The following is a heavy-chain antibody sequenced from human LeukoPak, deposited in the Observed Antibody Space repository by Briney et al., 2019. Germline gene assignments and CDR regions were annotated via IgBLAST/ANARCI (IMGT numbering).Heavy chain of an antibody. CDR3: TTDKLGHFWSGYPMSYYFDY. V-gene: IGHV3-15*01. J-gene: IGHJ4*02. CDR2: IKSETDGGTT. Sequence: PGGSLRLSCAASGFTFSDYYMSWVRQAPGKGLEWVGRIKSETDGGTTDYAAPVKGRFTISRDDSKNTLYLQMNSLKTEDTAVYYCTTDKLGHFWSGYPMSYYFDYWGQGTLVTVSS. D-gene: IGHD3-3*02. CDR1: GFTFSDYY.